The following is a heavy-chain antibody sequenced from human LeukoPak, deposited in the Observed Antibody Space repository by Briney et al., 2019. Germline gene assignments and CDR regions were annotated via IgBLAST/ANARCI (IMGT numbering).Heavy chain of an antibody. Sequence: GGSLRLSCAASGFTFSSYWMSWVRQAPGKGLEWVANIKQDGSEKYYVDSVKGRFTISRDNVENSLSLQMNSLRAEDTAVYYCAREIVVVPAADYYYYYGMDVWGQGTTVTVSS. D-gene: IGHD2-2*01. V-gene: IGHV3-7*01. CDR3: AREIVVVPAADYYYYYGMDV. CDR2: IKQDGSEK. CDR1: GFTFSSYW. J-gene: IGHJ6*02.